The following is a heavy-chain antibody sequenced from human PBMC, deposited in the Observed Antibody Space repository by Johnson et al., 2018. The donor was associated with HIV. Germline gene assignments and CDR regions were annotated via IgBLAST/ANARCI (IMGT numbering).Heavy chain of an antibody. V-gene: IGHV3-7*01. Sequence: VQLMESGGGLVQPGGSLRLSCSASGFNFSTYWMTWVRQAPGKGLEWVANINQDGSEKFYVDSVKGRFTISRDNANNSLFLQMNTLRIEDTAKDYWAREGTDEPLHRIYDYGDDPACDIWGRGTVVTVFS. D-gene: IGHD4-17*01. J-gene: IGHJ3*02. CDR3: AREGTDEPLHRIYDYGDDPACDI. CDR2: INQDGSEK. CDR1: GFNFSTYW.